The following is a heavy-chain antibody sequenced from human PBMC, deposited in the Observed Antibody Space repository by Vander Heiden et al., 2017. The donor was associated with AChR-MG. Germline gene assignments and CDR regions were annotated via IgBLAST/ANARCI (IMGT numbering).Heavy chain of an antibody. J-gene: IGHJ5*02. Sequence: VQLVASGGGEAQPGRSLRLSCAASAFTFRRYGLHGVRQAPGKGREWVAVIWYDGINKYYADSVKGRFTISRDNSKNTLYLQRNSLRAEDTAVYYCARDAGEGYCSGGSCRGGFDPWGHVTLVTVSS. D-gene: IGHD2-15*01. V-gene: IGHV3-33*01. CDR2: IWYDGINK. CDR3: ARDAGEGYCSGGSCRGGFDP. CDR1: AFTFRRYG.